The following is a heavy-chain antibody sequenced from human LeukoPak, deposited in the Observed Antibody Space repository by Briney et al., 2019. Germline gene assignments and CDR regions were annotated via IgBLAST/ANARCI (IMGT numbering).Heavy chain of an antibody. CDR2: ISVYNGNT. V-gene: IGHV1-18*01. CDR1: GYTFTSHL. CDR3: ARDILRFLEWLPMGLDY. D-gene: IGHD3-3*01. J-gene: IGHJ4*02. Sequence: ASVKVYCKASGYTFTSHLITWVRQAPGQGLEWMGWISVYNGNTNYAQKVQARVTMTTDTSTSTAYMELRSLRSDDTAVYYCARDILRFLEWLPMGLDYWGQGTLVTVSS.